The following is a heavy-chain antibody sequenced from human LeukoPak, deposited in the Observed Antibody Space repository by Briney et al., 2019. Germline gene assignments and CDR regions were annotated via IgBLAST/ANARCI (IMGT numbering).Heavy chain of an antibody. CDR1: GFTFTSSA. J-gene: IGHJ4*02. Sequence: SVKVSCKASGFTFTSSAMQWVRQARGQRLEWIGWIVVGSGNTNYAQKFQGRVTITADTSSSTVYMELRSLRSDDTAVYYCARGSRTGWYYFDYWGQGTLVTVSS. D-gene: IGHD6-19*01. V-gene: IGHV1-58*02. CDR2: IVVGSGNT. CDR3: ARGSRTGWYYFDY.